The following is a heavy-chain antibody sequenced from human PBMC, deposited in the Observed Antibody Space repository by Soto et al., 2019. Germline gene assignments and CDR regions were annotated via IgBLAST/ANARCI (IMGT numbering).Heavy chain of an antibody. D-gene: IGHD2-2*01. J-gene: IGHJ4*02. Sequence: EVQLLESGGGLVQPGGSLRLSCAASGFTFSSYAMSWVRQAPGKGLEWVSSISGNGGSTNYADSVKGRFTISRDNSNMRWTRQRKRLSAEDTVIYYCAKDRGGYCTSTTCYGGGSFDYWGQGTLVTVSS. CDR1: GFTFSSYA. CDR3: AKDRGGYCTSTTCYGGGSFDY. CDR2: ISGNGGST. V-gene: IGHV3-23*01.